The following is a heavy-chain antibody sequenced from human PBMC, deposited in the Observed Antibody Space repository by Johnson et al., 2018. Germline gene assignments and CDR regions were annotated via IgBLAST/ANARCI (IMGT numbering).Heavy chain of an antibody. CDR2: ISDSGGST. CDR1: GFTFSSYA. J-gene: IGHJ1*01. D-gene: IGHD5-12*01. V-gene: IGHV3-23*01. CDR3: AKDLGPLWGSGYRYFQH. Sequence: VQLLESGGGLVQPGGSLRLSCVASGFTFSSYAMSWVRQAPGKGLEWVSTISDSGGSTYYADSVRGRFTISRDNTKNTVFLQMDSLRAEDTAVYFCAKDLGPLWGSGYRYFQHWGQGTLVTVSS.